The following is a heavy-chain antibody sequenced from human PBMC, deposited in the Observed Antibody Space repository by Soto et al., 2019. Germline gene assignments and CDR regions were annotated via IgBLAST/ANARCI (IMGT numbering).Heavy chain of an antibody. D-gene: IGHD6-19*01. V-gene: IGHV4-34*01. CDR3: ARSREQWLVDAFDI. Sequence: QVQVQQWGAGLLKSSETLSLTCAVYGGSFSGYYWSWIRQSPGKGLEWIGEVNPTGSTKYNPSLKCRVTISVDTSKNQFSLNLNSVTAADTALYYCARSREQWLVDAFDIWGQGTMVTVSS. J-gene: IGHJ3*02. CDR1: GGSFSGYY. CDR2: VNPTGST.